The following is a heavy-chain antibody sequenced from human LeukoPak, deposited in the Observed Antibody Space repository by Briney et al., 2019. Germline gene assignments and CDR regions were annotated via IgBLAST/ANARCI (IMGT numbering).Heavy chain of an antibody. Sequence: PGPSLRLSCAASGFTLSSYAMHWVRQAPGKGLEWVADITFDGSNKYYADSVKGRFTISRDNSKNTLYLQMNSLRAEDTAVYYCARGTYCSGGSCYGRSSYYYYGMDVWGQGTTVTVSS. V-gene: IGHV3-30-3*01. CDR1: GFTLSSYA. CDR2: ITFDGSNK. CDR3: ARGTYCSGGSCYGRSSYYYYGMDV. D-gene: IGHD2-15*01. J-gene: IGHJ6*02.